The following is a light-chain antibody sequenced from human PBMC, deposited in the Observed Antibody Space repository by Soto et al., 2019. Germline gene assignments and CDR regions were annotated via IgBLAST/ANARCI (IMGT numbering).Light chain of an antibody. CDR2: AAS. CDR1: QGIRND. J-gene: IGKJ1*01. CDR3: QQYNNRPRT. Sequence: AIQMTQSPSSLSASVGDRVTITCRASQGIRNDLGWYQQKPGKAPKLLIYAASSLQSGVPSRFSGSGSGTDFTLTISSLQSGDSAVYYCQQYNNRPRTFGQGTKVDIK. V-gene: IGKV1-6*01.